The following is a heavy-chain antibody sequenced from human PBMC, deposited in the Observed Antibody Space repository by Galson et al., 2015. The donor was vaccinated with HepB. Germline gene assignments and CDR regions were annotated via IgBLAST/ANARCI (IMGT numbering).Heavy chain of an antibody. J-gene: IGHJ3*02. V-gene: IGHV3-15*01. D-gene: IGHD3-10*01. CDR1: GFTFSNAW. CDR2: ISSKAAGETT. CDR3: TTDPPLLLWFGGHDAFDI. Sequence: SLRLSCAASGFTFSNAWMNWVRQGPGKGLEWVGRISSKAAGETTDYAAPVKGRFTISRDDSKNTLYLQMNSLKTEDTAVYYCTTDPPLLLWFGGHDAFDIWGQGTMVTVSS.